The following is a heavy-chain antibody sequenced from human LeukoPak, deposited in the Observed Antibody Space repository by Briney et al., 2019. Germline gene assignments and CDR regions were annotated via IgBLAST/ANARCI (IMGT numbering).Heavy chain of an antibody. J-gene: IGHJ4*02. CDR2: ISSTSTYI. D-gene: IGHD4-23*01. CDR3: ARDLTTVASFDY. V-gene: IGHV3-21*01. Sequence: GGSLRLSCAGSGNTLNGYSVNWVRLAPGKGLEWVSSISSTSTYIYYTDSVKGRFTISRDNAKNSVYLQMSSLRVEDTAVYYCARDLTTVASFDYWGQGTLVTASS. CDR1: GNTLNGYS.